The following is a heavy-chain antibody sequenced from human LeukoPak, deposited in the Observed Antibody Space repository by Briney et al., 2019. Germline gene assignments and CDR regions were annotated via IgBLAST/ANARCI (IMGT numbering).Heavy chain of an antibody. V-gene: IGHV3-21*01. CDR3: ARARIAVALKVDAFDI. CDR1: GFTFDHYT. Sequence: PGGSLRLSCAASGFTFDHYTMNWVRQAPGKGLEWVSSISSSSSYIYYADSVKGRFTISRDNAKNSLYLQMNSLRAEDTAVYYCARARIAVALKVDAFDIWGQGTMVTVSS. CDR2: ISSSSSYI. J-gene: IGHJ3*02. D-gene: IGHD6-19*01.